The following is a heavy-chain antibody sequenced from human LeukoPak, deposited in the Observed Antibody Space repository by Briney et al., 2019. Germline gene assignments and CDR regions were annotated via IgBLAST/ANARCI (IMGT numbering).Heavy chain of an antibody. CDR2: INWNGGNT. V-gene: IGHV3-20*04. D-gene: IGHD3-10*01. CDR3: ATDLIHYYASGAKT. CDR1: GFTFEDYG. J-gene: IGHJ5*02. Sequence: GGSLRLSCAASGFTFEDYGMSWVRQPPGKGLEWVSGINWNGGNTGYADSVRGRFTISRDNAKNSLYLQMNSLRAEDTAVYYCATDLIHYYASGAKTWGQGTLVTVSS.